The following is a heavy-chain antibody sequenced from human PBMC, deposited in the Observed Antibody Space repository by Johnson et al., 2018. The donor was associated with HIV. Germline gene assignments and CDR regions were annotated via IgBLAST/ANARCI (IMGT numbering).Heavy chain of an antibody. CDR3: ARDPSWNACDI. CDR2: ISYDGSNK. Sequence: QVQLVESGGGVVQPGRSLRLSCAASGFTFSSYGMHWVRQAPGKGLEWVAVISYDGSNKYYADSVKGRFTISRDNSKNSLYLQMNSLRAEDTALYYCARDPSWNACDIWGQGTMVTVSS. CDR1: GFTFSSYG. J-gene: IGHJ3*02. D-gene: IGHD2-2*01. V-gene: IGHV3-30*19.